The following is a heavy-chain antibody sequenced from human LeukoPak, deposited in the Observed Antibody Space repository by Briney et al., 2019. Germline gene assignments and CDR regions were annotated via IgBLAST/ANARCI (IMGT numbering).Heavy chain of an antibody. V-gene: IGHV3-21*01. CDR1: GFTFSSYS. J-gene: IGHJ3*02. CDR2: ISSSSSYI. Sequence: GGSLRLSCAASGFTFSSYSMSWVRQAPGKGLEWVSSISSSSSYIYYADSVKGRFTSSRDNAKNSLYLQMNSLRAEDTAVYYCARDRHPYSGSYVAFDIWGQGTMVTVSS. D-gene: IGHD1-26*01. CDR3: ARDRHPYSGSYVAFDI.